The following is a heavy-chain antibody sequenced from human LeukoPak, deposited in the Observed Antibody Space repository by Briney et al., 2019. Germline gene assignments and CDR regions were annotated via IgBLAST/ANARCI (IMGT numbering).Heavy chain of an antibody. CDR3: ASLDTAKQPLANH. CDR1: GLTVSNHW. CDR2: IREERGQE. J-gene: IGHJ5*02. Sequence: GGSLKLSCVASGLTVSNHWMSWVRQAPGKGLEWVANIREERGQEYYVDSVKGRFTISKNSAKNSLYLQMNTLRVEGTAMYYCASLDTAKQPLANHWGQGTLVTVSS. V-gene: IGHV3-7*03. D-gene: IGHD5-18*01.